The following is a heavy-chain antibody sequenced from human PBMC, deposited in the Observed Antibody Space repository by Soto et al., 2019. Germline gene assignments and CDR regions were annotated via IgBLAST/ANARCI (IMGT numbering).Heavy chain of an antibody. CDR3: ARYYCTSTTCYYFDY. V-gene: IGHV4-59*01. J-gene: IGHJ4*02. Sequence: SETLSLTCTVSGGSISGYYLSWIRQPPGKGLEWIGYIYDSGSSNYNPSLKSRVTISVDTSKNQFSLKLNSVTAADRAVYYCARYYCTSTTCYYFDYWGQGTLVTVSS. CDR2: IYDSGSS. CDR1: GGSISGYY. D-gene: IGHD2-2*01.